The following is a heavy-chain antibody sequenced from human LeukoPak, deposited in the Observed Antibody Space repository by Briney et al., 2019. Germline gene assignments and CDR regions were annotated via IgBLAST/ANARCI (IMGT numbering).Heavy chain of an antibody. CDR1: GGSISSGDYY. CDR2: IYYSGST. CDR3: ARSPYDFPTHFDY. J-gene: IGHJ4*02. Sequence: SETLSLTCTVSGGSISSGDYYWSWIRQPPGKGLEWIGYIYYSGSTYYNPSLKSRVTISVDTSKNQFSLKLSSVTAADTAVYYCARSPYDFPTHFDYWGQGTLVTVSS. D-gene: IGHD3-3*01. V-gene: IGHV4-30-4*01.